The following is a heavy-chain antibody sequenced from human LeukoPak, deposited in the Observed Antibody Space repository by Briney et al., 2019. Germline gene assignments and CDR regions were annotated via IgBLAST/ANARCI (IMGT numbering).Heavy chain of an antibody. Sequence: SETLSLTCAVYGGSFGGYYWSWIRQSPGKGLEWIGEINHSGSTNYNPSLKGRVTISVDTSKNQLSLKLRSVTAADTAVYYCARGRRFLPRVAGPAGRLDAFDFWGQGTMVTVSS. CDR1: GGSFGGYY. V-gene: IGHV4-34*01. J-gene: IGHJ3*01. CDR2: INHSGST. D-gene: IGHD2/OR15-2a*01. CDR3: ARGRRFLPRVAGPAGRLDAFDF.